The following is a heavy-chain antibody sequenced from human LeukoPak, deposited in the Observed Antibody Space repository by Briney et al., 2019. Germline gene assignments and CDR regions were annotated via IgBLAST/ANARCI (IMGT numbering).Heavy chain of an antibody. J-gene: IGHJ4*02. CDR1: GGSVSSGSYY. D-gene: IGHD1-14*01. CDR3: ARYKRGFDY. V-gene: IGHV4-61*01. CDR2: IYYSGST. Sequence: SETLSLTCTVSGGSVSSGSYYWSWIRQPPGKGLEWIGNIYYSGSTNYNPSLKSRVTISVDTSKNQFSLKLSSVTAADTAVYYCARYKRGFDYWGQGTLVTVSS.